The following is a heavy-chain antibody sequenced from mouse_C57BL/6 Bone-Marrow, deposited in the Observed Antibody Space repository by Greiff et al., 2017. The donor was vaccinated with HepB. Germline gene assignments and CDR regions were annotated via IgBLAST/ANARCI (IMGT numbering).Heavy chain of an antibody. Sequence: EVKLVESGGDLVKPGGSLKLSCAASGFTFSSYGMSWVRQTPDKRLEWVATISSGGSYTYYPDSVKGRFTISRDNAKNTLYLQMSSLKSEDTAMYYCAAIYGSPFAYWGQGTLVTVSA. J-gene: IGHJ3*01. CDR2: ISSGGSYT. D-gene: IGHD1-1*01. CDR3: AAIYGSPFAY. CDR1: GFTFSSYG. V-gene: IGHV5-6*01.